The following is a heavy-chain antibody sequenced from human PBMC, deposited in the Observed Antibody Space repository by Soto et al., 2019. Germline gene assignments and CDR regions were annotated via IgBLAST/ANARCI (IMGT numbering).Heavy chain of an antibody. V-gene: IGHV4-39*01. CDR1: GGSISSSSYY. Sequence: PSETLSLTCTVSGGSISSSSYYWGWIRQPPGKGLEWIGSIYYSGSTYYNPSLKSRVTISVDTSKNQFSLKLSSVTAADTAVYYFARLAAAHYYYYGMDVWGQGTTVTVSS. CDR2: IYYSGST. J-gene: IGHJ6*02. CDR3: ARLAAAHYYYYGMDV. D-gene: IGHD6-13*01.